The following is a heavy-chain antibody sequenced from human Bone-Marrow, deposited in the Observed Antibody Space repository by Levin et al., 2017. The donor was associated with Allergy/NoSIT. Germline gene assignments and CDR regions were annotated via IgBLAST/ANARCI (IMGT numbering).Heavy chain of an antibody. CDR1: GFPFIDHY. Sequence: PGGSLRLSCAASGFPFIDHYMNWVRQAPGKGLEWVARIRSNANSYTTEYAASVKGRFTISRDDSQNSLYMQMNSLKSEDAAVYYCVREAFWEWLSSSYFGLDVWGQGTTVTVSS. CDR2: IRSNANSYTT. D-gene: IGHD3-3*01. V-gene: IGHV3-72*01. CDR3: VREAFWEWLSSSYFGLDV. J-gene: IGHJ6*02.